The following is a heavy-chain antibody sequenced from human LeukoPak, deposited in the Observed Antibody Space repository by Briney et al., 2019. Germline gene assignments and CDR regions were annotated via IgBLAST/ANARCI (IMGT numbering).Heavy chain of an antibody. CDR3: LIFRGYSYGYFDY. Sequence: GGSLRLSCAASGFTFSTSAMNWVRHAPGKGLVWVSRINYDGSSTSYAGSVKGRFTISRDNAKNTLYLQMNSLRAEDTAVYYCLIFRGYSYGYFDYWGQGTLVTVSS. V-gene: IGHV3-74*01. CDR2: INYDGSST. CDR1: GFTFSTSA. J-gene: IGHJ4*02. D-gene: IGHD5-18*01.